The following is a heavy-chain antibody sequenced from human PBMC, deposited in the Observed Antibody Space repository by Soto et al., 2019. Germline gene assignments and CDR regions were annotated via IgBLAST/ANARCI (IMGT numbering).Heavy chain of an antibody. CDR2: INHRGST. J-gene: IGHJ4*02. Sequence: SETLSLTCAVYGGSLSGFDWSWIRQPPGKGLEWIGEINHRGSTNYNPSLGTRVTISVGPSNKQFSLKPTSVTAADTAGYYCAIGPATYWGQGTQVTFSS. CDR3: AIGPATY. CDR1: GGSLSGFD. V-gene: IGHV4-34*01.